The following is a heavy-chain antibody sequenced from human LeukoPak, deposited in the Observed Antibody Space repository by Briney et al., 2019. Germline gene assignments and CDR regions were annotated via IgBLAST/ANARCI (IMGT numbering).Heavy chain of an antibody. Sequence: ASVKVSCKASGYTFTSYDINWVRQATGQGLEWMGWMNTNSGNTGYAQKFQGRLTMTRDTPTNTAYMELSSLRSEDTAVYYCARGGDIVVVPAAMVGPWGQGTLVTVSS. V-gene: IGHV1-8*01. CDR1: GYTFTSYD. CDR2: MNTNSGNT. D-gene: IGHD2-2*01. CDR3: ARGGDIVVVPAAMVGP. J-gene: IGHJ5*02.